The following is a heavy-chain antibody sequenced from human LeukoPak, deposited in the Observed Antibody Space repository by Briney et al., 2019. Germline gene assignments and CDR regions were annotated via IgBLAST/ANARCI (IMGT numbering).Heavy chain of an antibody. J-gene: IGHJ6*03. CDR1: GFTFTTYW. CDR2: ISSSSSTI. D-gene: IGHD2-2*01. V-gene: IGHV3-48*01. CDR3: AREKCSSTSCLDMDV. Sequence: GGSLRLSCAASGFTFTTYWMSWVRQAPGKGLEWVSYISSSSSTIYYADSVKVRFTICRDNAKNSLYLQMNSLRAEDTAVYYCAREKCSSTSCLDMDVWGKGTTVTVSS.